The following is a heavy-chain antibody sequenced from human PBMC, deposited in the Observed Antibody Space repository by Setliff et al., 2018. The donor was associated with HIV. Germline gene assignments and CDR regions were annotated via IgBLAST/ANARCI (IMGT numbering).Heavy chain of an antibody. CDR2: ISSSSIYI. D-gene: IGHD1-26*01. CDR3: TRDGVGATSTDY. V-gene: IGHV3-21*03. J-gene: IGHJ4*02. Sequence: GGSLRLSCTASGFTFSSYSINWVRRAPGKGLEWVSSISSSSIYIYYADSVKGRFTISRDNAKNSVYLQMNSLRAEDTAVYYCTRDGVGATSTDYWGQGTLVTVSS. CDR1: GFTFSSYS.